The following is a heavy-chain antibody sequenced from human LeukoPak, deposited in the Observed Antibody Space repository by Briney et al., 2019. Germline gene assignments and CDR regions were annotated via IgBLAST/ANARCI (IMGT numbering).Heavy chain of an antibody. Sequence: SQTLSLTCTVSGGSISSGGYYWSWIRQHPGKGREWIGYIYYSGSTYYNPSLKSQVTISVDTSKNQFSLKLSSVTAADTAVYYCARDRGRDYDYGDYLPLGYFDYWGQGTLVTVSS. V-gene: IGHV4-31*01. CDR2: IYYSGST. J-gene: IGHJ4*02. CDR1: GGSISSGGYY. D-gene: IGHD4-17*01. CDR3: ARDRGRDYDYGDYLPLGYFDY.